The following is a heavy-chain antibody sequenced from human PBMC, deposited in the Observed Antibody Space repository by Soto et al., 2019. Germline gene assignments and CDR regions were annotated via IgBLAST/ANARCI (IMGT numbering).Heavy chain of an antibody. Sequence: SETLSLTCAVYGGSFSGYYWSWIRQPPGKGLEWIGEINHSGSTNYNPSLKSRVTISVDTSKNQFSLKLSSVTAADTAVYYCATAGAQYCSGGSCYNNNYYFDYWGQGTLVTVSS. CDR2: INHSGST. D-gene: IGHD2-15*01. CDR3: ATAGAQYCSGGSCYNNNYYFDY. CDR1: GGSFSGYY. J-gene: IGHJ4*02. V-gene: IGHV4-34*01.